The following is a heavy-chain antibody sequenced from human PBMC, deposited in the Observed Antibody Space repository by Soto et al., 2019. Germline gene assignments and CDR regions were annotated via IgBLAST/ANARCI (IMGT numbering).Heavy chain of an antibody. CDR1: GFTFRSFA. Sequence: GGSLRLSCAASGFTFRSFAMTWVRQAPGKGLEWVSSVSGSGASTYYSDSVKGRFTISRDNSKNTLYLQMNSLRAEDTAVYYCAKGPGIPTHFDYWGQGTLVTVSS. V-gene: IGHV3-23*01. J-gene: IGHJ4*02. D-gene: IGHD6-13*01. CDR2: VSGSGAST. CDR3: AKGPGIPTHFDY.